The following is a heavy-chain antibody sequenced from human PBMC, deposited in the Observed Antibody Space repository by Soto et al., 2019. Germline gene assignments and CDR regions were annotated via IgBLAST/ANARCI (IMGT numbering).Heavy chain of an antibody. Sequence: ASVKVSCKAYGYTFTSYAMHWVRQAPGQRLEWMGWINAGNGNTKYSQKFQGRVTITRDTSASTAYMELSSLRSDDTAAYYCARGLLRWTVVRANFDYWGQGTLVTVSS. V-gene: IGHV1-3*01. CDR3: ARGLLRWTVVRANFDY. J-gene: IGHJ4*02. D-gene: IGHD2-21*01. CDR2: INAGNGNT. CDR1: GYTFTSYA.